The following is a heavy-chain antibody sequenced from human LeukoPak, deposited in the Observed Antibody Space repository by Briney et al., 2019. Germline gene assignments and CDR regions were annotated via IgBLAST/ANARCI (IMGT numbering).Heavy chain of an antibody. CDR3: ARSRAYYYMDV. J-gene: IGHJ6*03. V-gene: IGHV1-8*01. CDR2: MNPNSGNT. Sequence: PVASVKVSCKASGYTFTSYDINWVRQAPGQGLEWMGWMNPNSGNTAYAQKFQGRVTMTRNTSISTAYMELSSLRSEDTAVYYCARSRAYYYMDVWGKGTTVTVSS. CDR1: GYTFTSYD.